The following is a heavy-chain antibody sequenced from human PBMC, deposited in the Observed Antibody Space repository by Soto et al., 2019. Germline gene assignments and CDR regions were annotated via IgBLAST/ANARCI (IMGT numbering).Heavy chain of an antibody. J-gene: IGHJ6*04. CDR2: ISWNSGSI. CDR1: GFTFDDYA. CDR3: AKVRGAWFGEMDV. D-gene: IGHD3-10*01. V-gene: IGHV3-9*01. Sequence: GGSLRLSCAASGFTFDDYAMHWVRQAPGKGLEWVSGISWNSGSIGYADSVKGRFTISRDNAKNSLYLQMNSLRAEDTALYYCAKVRGAWFGEMDVWGKGTTVIVSS.